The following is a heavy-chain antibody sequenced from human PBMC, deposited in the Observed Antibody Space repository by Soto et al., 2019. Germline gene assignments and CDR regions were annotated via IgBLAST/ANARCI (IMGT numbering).Heavy chain of an antibody. CDR2: ISYDGSNK. CDR3: AKEEAVATY. J-gene: IGHJ4*02. D-gene: IGHD5-12*01. Sequence: GGSLRLSCAASGFTFSSYGMHWVRQAPGKGLEWVAVISYDGSNKYYADSVKGRFTISRDNSKNTLYLQMNSLRAEDTAVYYCAKEEAVATYWGQGTLVTVSS. CDR1: GFTFSSYG. V-gene: IGHV3-30*18.